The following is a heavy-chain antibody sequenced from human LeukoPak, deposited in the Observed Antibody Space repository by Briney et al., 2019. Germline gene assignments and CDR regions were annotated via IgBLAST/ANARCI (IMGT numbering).Heavy chain of an antibody. CDR1: GYTFTSYA. CDR2: INTNTGNP. D-gene: IGHD6-13*01. CDR3: ARGAPYSSSWYERYYGMDV. Sequence: GASVKVSCKASGYTFTSYAMNWVRQAPGQGLEWMGWINTNTGNPTYAQGFTGRFVFSLDTSVSTAYLQISSLKAEDTAVYYCARGAPYSSSWYERYYGMDVWGQGTTVTVSS. V-gene: IGHV7-4-1*02. J-gene: IGHJ6*02.